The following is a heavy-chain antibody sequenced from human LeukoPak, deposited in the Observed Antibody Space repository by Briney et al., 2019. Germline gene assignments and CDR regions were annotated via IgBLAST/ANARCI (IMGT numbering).Heavy chain of an antibody. V-gene: IGHV1-46*01. CDR1: GYTFTSYY. J-gene: IGHJ3*02. Sequence: ASVKVSCKASGYTFTSYYMHWVRQAPGQGLEWMGIINPTTGDTTYAQKFQGRLTMTRDMSTSTVYMELSSLTSEDTAVFYCARYGFSAVWQGGWHAFDIWGQGTVVTVSS. D-gene: IGHD2-15*01. CDR2: INPTTGDT. CDR3: ARYGFSAVWQGGWHAFDI.